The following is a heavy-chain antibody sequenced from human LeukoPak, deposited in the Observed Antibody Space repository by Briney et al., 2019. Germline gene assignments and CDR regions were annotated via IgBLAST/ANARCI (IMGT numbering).Heavy chain of an antibody. CDR2: MNPNSGNT. CDR3: ARSNLWFGALLHQPLDY. V-gene: IGHV1-8*01. CDR1: GYTFTSYD. Sequence: ASVKVSCKASGYTFTSYDINWVRQATGQGLEWMGWMNPNSGNTGYAQKFQGRVTMTRNTSISTAYMELSSLRSEDTAVYYCARSNLWFGALLHQPLDYWGQGTLVTVSS. J-gene: IGHJ4*02. D-gene: IGHD3-10*01.